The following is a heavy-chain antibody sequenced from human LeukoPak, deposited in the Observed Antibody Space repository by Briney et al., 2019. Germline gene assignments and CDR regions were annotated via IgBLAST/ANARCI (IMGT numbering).Heavy chain of an antibody. D-gene: IGHD3-10*01. CDR3: ARGGLYGSGYDYYMDV. J-gene: IGHJ6*03. V-gene: IGHV4-34*01. CDR2: INHSGST. CDR1: GGSFSGYY. Sequence: SETLSLTCAVYGGSFSGYYWSWIRQPPGKGLEWIGEINHSGSTNYNPSLKSRVTISVDTSKNQFSLKLISVTAADTAVYYCARGGLYGSGYDYYMDVWGKGTTVTVSS.